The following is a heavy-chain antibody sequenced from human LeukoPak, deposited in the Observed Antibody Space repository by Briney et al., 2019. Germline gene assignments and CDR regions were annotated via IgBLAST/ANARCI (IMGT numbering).Heavy chain of an antibody. CDR1: GGSISSYY. CDR2: IYYSGST. V-gene: IGHV4-59*01. CDR3: ARVAHYDILTGYTYFDY. Sequence: PSETLSLTCTVSGGSISSYYWSWIRQPPGKGLEWIGYIYYSGSTNYNPSLKSRVTISVDTSKNQFSLKLSSVTAADTAVYYCARVAHYDILTGYTYFDYWGQGTLVTVSS. J-gene: IGHJ4*02. D-gene: IGHD3-9*01.